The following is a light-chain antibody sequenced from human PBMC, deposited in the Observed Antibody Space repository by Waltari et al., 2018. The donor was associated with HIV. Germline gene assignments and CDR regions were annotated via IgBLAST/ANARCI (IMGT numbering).Light chain of an antibody. J-gene: IGLJ2*01. V-gene: IGLV2-8*01. Sequence: QSALTQPPSASGSRGQSVTISCTGTSSDVGAYNYVSWYQQYPGMAPKLFIYEVNTRPSGVPDRFSGSKSGNTASLTVSGLQAEDEADFYCSSYAGSAVVFGGGTKLTVL. CDR2: EVN. CDR3: SSYAGSAVV. CDR1: SSDVGAYNY.